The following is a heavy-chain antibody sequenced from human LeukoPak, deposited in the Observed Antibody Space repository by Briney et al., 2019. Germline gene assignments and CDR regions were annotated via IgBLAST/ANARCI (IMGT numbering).Heavy chain of an antibody. CDR1: GFTFNSYS. CDR3: ARDFRGSESYSVDY. Sequence: GGSLRLSCGASGFTFNSYSMNWVRQAPGKGLEWVSYISSSSSTDYYADSVKGRFTISRYNAKNSLYLQMNSLRDEDTAVYYCARDFRGSESYSVDYWGQGTLVTVSS. CDR2: ISSSSSTD. D-gene: IGHD1-26*01. V-gene: IGHV3-48*02. J-gene: IGHJ4*02.